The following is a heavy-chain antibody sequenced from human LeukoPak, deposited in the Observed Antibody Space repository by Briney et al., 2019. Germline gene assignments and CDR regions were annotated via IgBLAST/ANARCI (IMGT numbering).Heavy chain of an antibody. CDR1: GFTFSSYW. CDR3: ARDRSRFLA. J-gene: IGHJ4*02. Sequence: GGSLRLSCAASGFTFSSYWMSWVRQAPGKGLEWVANINEDGSEKYFVDSVKGRFTISRDNAKNSLYLQMNSLRAEDTALYYCARDRSRFLARGQGTLVTVSS. D-gene: IGHD3-3*01. CDR2: INEDGSEK. V-gene: IGHV3-7*01.